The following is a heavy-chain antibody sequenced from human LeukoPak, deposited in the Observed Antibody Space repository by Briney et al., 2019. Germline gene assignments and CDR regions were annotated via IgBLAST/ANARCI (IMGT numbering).Heavy chain of an antibody. Sequence: TGGSLRLSCAASGFTFSGSAMHWVRQASGKGLEWVGRIRSKANSYATAYAASVKGRFTISRDDSKNTAYLQMNSLKTEDTAVYYCTRLRYYGSGSYAHTDYWYFDLWGRGTLVTVSS. D-gene: IGHD3-10*01. J-gene: IGHJ2*01. CDR1: GFTFSGSA. CDR2: IRSKANSYAT. CDR3: TRLRYYGSGSYAHTDYWYFDL. V-gene: IGHV3-73*01.